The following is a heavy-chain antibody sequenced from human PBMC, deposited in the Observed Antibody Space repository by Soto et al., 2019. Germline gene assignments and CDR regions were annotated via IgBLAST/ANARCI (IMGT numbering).Heavy chain of an antibody. J-gene: IGHJ2*01. CDR2: ISGSGGST. D-gene: IGHD2-15*01. CDR1: GFTFSSYA. V-gene: IGHV3-23*01. Sequence: EVQLLESGGGLVQPGGSLRLSCAASGFTFSSYAMSWVRQAPGKGLEWVSAISGSGGSTYYADSVKGRFTISRDNSKNTLYLQMNSRRAEDTAVYYCAKDGGYCSGGSCYSTWYFDLWGRGTLVTVSS. CDR3: AKDGGYCSGGSCYSTWYFDL.